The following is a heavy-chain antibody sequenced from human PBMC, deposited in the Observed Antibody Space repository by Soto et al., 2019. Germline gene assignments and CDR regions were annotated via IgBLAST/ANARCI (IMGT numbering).Heavy chain of an antibody. J-gene: IGHJ5*02. D-gene: IGHD2-2*01. CDR1: NASITSGDYY. V-gene: IGHV4-30-4*01. Sequence: PSETLSLTCTVSNASITSGDYYWGWIRQPPGKGLEWIGYIYATGSTYYNPSLKSRLTISIDTSKNRFSLELNSVTTADTAVYYCARVTFCSSTRCYPYNWFDPWGQGTLVTVSS. CDR3: ARVTFCSSTRCYPYNWFDP. CDR2: IYATGST.